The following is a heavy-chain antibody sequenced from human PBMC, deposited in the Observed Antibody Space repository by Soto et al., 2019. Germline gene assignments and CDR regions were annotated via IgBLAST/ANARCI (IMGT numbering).Heavy chain of an antibody. CDR3: ARDGDYVGGSYRQGLDY. V-gene: IGHV1-18*01. CDR1: GYTFTTYG. CDR2: ISSYNGKT. D-gene: IGHD3-16*02. J-gene: IGHJ4*02. Sequence: QVQLVQSGAEVKKPGASVKVSCKASGYTFTTYGLSWVRQAPGQGLEWMGWISSYNGKTSYAQKFQGRATMTTDTSTNTAYMELRSLRSDDTAVYYCARDGDYVGGSYRQGLDYWGQGTLVTVSS.